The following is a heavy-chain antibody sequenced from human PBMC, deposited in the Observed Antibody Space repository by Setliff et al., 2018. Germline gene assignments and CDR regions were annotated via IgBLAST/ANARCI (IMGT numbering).Heavy chain of an antibody. D-gene: IGHD1-26*01. J-gene: IGHJ3*02. CDR1: GYTFTNYW. CDR3: ARVGPLTDDAFDI. CDR2: IYPADSDT. Sequence: PGESLKISCKGSGYTFTNYWIAWVRQMPRKGLEYMGIIYPADSDTTYSPSLQGQVTISADKSINTAYLQWSSLKASDTAIYYCARVGPLTDDAFDIWGQGTMVTVSS. V-gene: IGHV5-51*01.